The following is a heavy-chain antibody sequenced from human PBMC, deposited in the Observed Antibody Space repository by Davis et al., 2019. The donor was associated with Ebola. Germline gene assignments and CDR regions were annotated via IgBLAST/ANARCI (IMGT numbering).Heavy chain of an antibody. CDR3: AKDRWTGYYVFDS. D-gene: IGHD3/OR15-3a*01. Sequence: PGGSLRLSCAASGFTFNNYGMHWVRQAPGKGLEWVAFIRHDESKKYYGDSVKGRFTISRDNSKNTLYLQMNSLRAEDTAVYYCAKDRWTGYYVFDSWGQGAQVTVSS. CDR2: IRHDESKK. V-gene: IGHV3-30*02. CDR1: GFTFNNYG. J-gene: IGHJ4*02.